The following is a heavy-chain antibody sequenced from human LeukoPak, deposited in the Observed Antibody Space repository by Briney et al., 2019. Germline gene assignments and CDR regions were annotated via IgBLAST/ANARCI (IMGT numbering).Heavy chain of an antibody. CDR3: ARDPGLRFLEWSFDY. CDR1: GYTFTGYY. J-gene: IGHJ4*02. Sequence: ASVKVSCKASGYTFTGYYMHWVRQAPGQGLEWMGWINPNSGGTNYAQKFQGRVTMTRDTSISTAYMELSRLRSDDTAVYYCARDPGLRFLEWSFDYWGQGTLVTVSS. CDR2: INPNSGGT. D-gene: IGHD3-3*01. V-gene: IGHV1-2*02.